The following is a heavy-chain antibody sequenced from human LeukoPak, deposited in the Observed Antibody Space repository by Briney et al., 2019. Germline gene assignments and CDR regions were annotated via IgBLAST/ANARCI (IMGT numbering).Heavy chain of an antibody. J-gene: IGHJ4*02. V-gene: IGHV4-30-4*08. CDR1: GGSISRGDYY. CDR3: ARAPVGATRYFDY. Sequence: SQTLSLTCTVSGGSISRGDYYWSWIRQPPGKGLEWIGYIYYSGSTYYNPSLKSRVTISVDTSKNQFSLKLSSVTAADTAVYYCARAPVGATRYFDYWGQGTLVTVSS. CDR2: IYYSGST. D-gene: IGHD1-26*01.